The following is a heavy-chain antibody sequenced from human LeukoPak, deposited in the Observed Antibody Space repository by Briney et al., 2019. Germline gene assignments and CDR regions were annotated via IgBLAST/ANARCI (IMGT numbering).Heavy chain of an antibody. J-gene: IGHJ4*02. D-gene: IGHD4-11*01. CDR3: ARDRDDYSNYVLDY. Sequence: ASVKVSCKASGYTFTSYGISWVRQAPGQGLEWMGWISAYNGNTNYAQKLQGRVTITTDTSTSTAYMDLRSLRSDDTAVYYCARDRDDYSNYVLDYWGQGTLVTVSS. CDR2: ISAYNGNT. CDR1: GYTFTSYG. V-gene: IGHV1-18*01.